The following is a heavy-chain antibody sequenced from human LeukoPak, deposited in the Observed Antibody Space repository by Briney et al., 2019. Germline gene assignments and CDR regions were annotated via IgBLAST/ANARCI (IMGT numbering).Heavy chain of an antibody. V-gene: IGHV4-39*01. CDR1: GGSISSSSYY. J-gene: IGHJ4*02. D-gene: IGHD3-3*01. CDR2: IYYSGST. CDR3: ARHGGLAYYDFWGGSRHYFDY. Sequence: PSETLSLTCTVSGGSISSSSYYWGWIRQPPGKGLEWIGSIYYSGSTYYNPSLKSRVTISVDTSKNQFSLKLSSVTAADTAVYYCARHGGLAYYDFWGGSRHYFDYWGQGTLVTVSS.